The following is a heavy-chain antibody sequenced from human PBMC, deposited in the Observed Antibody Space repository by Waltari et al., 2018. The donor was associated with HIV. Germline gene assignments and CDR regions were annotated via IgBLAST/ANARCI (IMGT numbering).Heavy chain of an antibody. CDR1: GYTFTSYY. CDR3: ARDLTRYCSGGSCYTPGY. CDR2: NNPRGGST. D-gene: IGHD2-15*01. J-gene: IGHJ4*02. Sequence: QVQLVQSGAEVKKPGASVKVSCKASGYTFTSYYMHWVRQAPGQGLEWMGINNPRGGSTSYEQKCQGRVTMTRDTSTSTVYMELSSLRSEDTAVYYCARDLTRYCSGGSCYTPGYWGQGTLVTVSS. V-gene: IGHV1-46*01.